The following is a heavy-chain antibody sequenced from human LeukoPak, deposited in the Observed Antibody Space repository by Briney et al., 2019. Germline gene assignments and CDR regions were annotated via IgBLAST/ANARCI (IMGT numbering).Heavy chain of an antibody. CDR3: ARNAFDM. V-gene: IGHV3-74*01. CDR2: INRDGTGT. Sequence: GGSLRLSCAPSGFIFSDYWFHWVRQTPGQGLVWVAAINRDGTGTSHADSVRGRFTVSRDNAKNTLYLQLNSLRADDTAVYYCARNAFDMWGQGTMVTVSS. J-gene: IGHJ3*02. CDR1: GFIFSDYW.